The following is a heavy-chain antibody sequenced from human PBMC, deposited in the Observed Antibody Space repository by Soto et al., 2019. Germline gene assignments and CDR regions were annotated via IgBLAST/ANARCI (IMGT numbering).Heavy chain of an antibody. CDR2: ISPIFGTA. CDR1: GGTFSSYA. Sequence: QVQLVQSGAEVKKPGSSVKVSCKASGGTFSSYAISWVRQAPGQGLEWMGGISPIFGTANYAQKFQGRVTSTEDDSKSTAYRELSSLRSEDTAVYYCARGAYNSRTEVDYWGEGTLDTVSS. V-gene: IGHV1-69*12. CDR3: ARGAYNSRTEVDY. J-gene: IGHJ4*02. D-gene: IGHD1-1*01.